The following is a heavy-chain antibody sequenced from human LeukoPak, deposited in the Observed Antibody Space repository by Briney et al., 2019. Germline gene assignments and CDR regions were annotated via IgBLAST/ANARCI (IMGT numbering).Heavy chain of an antibody. V-gene: IGHV4-34*01. CDR3: ARSGRWLQLLDY. D-gene: IGHD5-24*01. J-gene: IGHJ4*02. CDR1: GGSFSGYY. CDR2: INHSGST. Sequence: PSETLSLTCAVYGGSFSGYYWSWIRQPPGKGLEWIGEINHSGSTNYNPSLKSRVTISVDTPKNQFSLKLSSVTAADTAVYYCARSGRWLQLLDYWGQGTLVTVSS.